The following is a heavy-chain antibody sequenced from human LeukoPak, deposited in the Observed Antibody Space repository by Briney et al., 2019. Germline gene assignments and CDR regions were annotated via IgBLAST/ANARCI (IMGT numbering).Heavy chain of an antibody. Sequence: PGRSLRLSCAASGFTFSSYGMHWVRRAPGKGLEWVAVIWYDGSNKYYADSVKGRFTISRDNSKNTLYLQMNSLRAEDTAVYYCARDYYDSSGSYSLDYWGQGTLVTVSS. V-gene: IGHV3-33*01. D-gene: IGHD3-22*01. J-gene: IGHJ4*02. CDR1: GFTFSSYG. CDR3: ARDYYDSSGSYSLDY. CDR2: IWYDGSNK.